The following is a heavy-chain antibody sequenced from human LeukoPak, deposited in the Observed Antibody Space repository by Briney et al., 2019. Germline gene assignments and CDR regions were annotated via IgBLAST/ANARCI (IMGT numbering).Heavy chain of an antibody. CDR1: GYTFTDYY. V-gene: IGHV1-69-2*01. J-gene: IGHJ4*02. CDR2: VDPEDGET. Sequence: ASVKVSCKVSGYTFTDYYMHWVQQAPGKGLEWVGLVDPEDGETIYAEKFQGRVTITADTSTDTAYMELSSLRSEDTAVYYCATDPPLSPLGGSLQVDYWGQGTLVTVSS. D-gene: IGHD1-26*01. CDR3: ATDPPLSPLGGSLQVDY.